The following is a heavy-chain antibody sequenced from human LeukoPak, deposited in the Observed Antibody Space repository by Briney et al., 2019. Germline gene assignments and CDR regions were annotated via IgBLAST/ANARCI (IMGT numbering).Heavy chain of an antibody. CDR2: IYYGGST. Sequence: SETLSLTCTVSGGSISSYYWSWIRQPPGKGLEWIGYIYYGGSTNYNPSLKSRVTISVDTSKNQFSLKLSSVTAADTAVYYCARDLEIAAAGPYYYYMDVWGKGTTVTVSS. J-gene: IGHJ6*03. D-gene: IGHD6-13*01. CDR1: GGSISSYY. V-gene: IGHV4-59*01. CDR3: ARDLEIAAAGPYYYYMDV.